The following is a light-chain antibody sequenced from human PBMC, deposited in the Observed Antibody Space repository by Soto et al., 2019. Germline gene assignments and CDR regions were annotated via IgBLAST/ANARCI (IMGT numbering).Light chain of an antibody. V-gene: IGKV1-5*01. CDR3: HQYNSYS. CDR2: HAS. Sequence: DIQMTQSPSTLPASVGDRVTITCRASQSISNWLAWYQQKPGTAPKVLIYHASNSQSGVSSRLSGSGSGTEFTLTSSSLQHDDFATYYCHQYNSYSFGQGTKVEIK. J-gene: IGKJ1*01. CDR1: QSISNW.